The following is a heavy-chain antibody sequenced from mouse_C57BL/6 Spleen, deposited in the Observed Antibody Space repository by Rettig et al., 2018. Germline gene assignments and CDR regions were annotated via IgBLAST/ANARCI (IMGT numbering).Heavy chain of an antibody. Sequence: GKGLKWMGWINTYSGVPTYADDFKGRFAFSLETSASTAYLQINNLKNEDTATYFCARAHITTVVGGYFDVWGTGTTVTVSS. CDR3: ARAHITTVVGGYFDV. CDR2: INTYSGVP. J-gene: IGHJ1*03. D-gene: IGHD1-1*01. V-gene: IGHV9-3*01.